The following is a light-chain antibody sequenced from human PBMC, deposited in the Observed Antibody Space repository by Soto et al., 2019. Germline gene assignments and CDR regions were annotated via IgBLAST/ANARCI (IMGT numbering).Light chain of an antibody. Sequence: QSALTQPASVSGSPGQSITISCTGTSSDFGYNYVSWYQQHPGKAPKLMIYEVSNRPSGVSNRFSGSTSGNTASLTISGLQAEDEAHYYCSSYTTNSPLVFGGGTQLTVL. J-gene: IGLJ3*02. CDR3: SSYTTNSPLV. CDR1: SSDFGYNY. CDR2: EVS. V-gene: IGLV2-14*01.